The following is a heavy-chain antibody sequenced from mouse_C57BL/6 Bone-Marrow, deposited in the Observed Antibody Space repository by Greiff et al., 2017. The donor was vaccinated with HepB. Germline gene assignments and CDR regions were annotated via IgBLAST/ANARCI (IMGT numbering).Heavy chain of an antibody. CDR2: IDPSDSYT. J-gene: IGHJ2*01. CDR1: GYTFTSYW. CDR3: ARYSNYLDY. D-gene: IGHD2-5*01. Sequence: VQLQQPGAELVMPGASVKLSCKASGYTFTSYWMHWVKQRPGQGLEWIGEIDPSDSYTNYNQKFKGKSTLTVDESSSTAYMQLSSLTSEDSAVYYCARYSNYLDYWGQGTTLTVSS. V-gene: IGHV1-69*01.